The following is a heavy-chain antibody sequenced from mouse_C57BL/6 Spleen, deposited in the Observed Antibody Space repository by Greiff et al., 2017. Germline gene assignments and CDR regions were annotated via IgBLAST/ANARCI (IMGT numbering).Heavy chain of an antibody. CDR1: GYTFTSYW. D-gene: IGHD4-1*02. CDR2: IHPNSGST. J-gene: IGHJ2*01. V-gene: IGHV1-64*01. CDR3: ASTGTGFDY. Sequence: QVQLQQPGAELVKPGASVKLSCKASGYTFTSYWMHWVKQRPGQGLEWIGMIHPNSGSTNNNEKFKSKATLTVDKSSSTAYMQLSSLTSEDSAVYYCASTGTGFDYWGQGTTLTVSS.